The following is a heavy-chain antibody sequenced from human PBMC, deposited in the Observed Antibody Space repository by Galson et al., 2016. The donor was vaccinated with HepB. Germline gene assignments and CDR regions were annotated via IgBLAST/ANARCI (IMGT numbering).Heavy chain of an antibody. D-gene: IGHD6-13*01. J-gene: IGHJ5*02. CDR2: INSGGRT. Sequence: SLRLSCAASGFTVSSNYMSWVRQAPGKGLEWVSVINSGGRTYCADSVKGRFTISRDNSKNTLYLQMHSLRAEDTAVYYCARGSSSWYSGFDPWGQGTLVTVSP. CDR1: GFTVSSNY. CDR3: ARGSSSWYSGFDP. V-gene: IGHV3-53*01.